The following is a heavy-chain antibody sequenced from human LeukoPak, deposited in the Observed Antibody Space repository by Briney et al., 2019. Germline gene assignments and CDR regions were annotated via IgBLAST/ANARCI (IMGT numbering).Heavy chain of an antibody. D-gene: IGHD6-6*01. CDR1: GGSISNGSYY. Sequence: SETLSLTCTVSGGSISNGSYYWSWIRQPAGKGLEWIGRIYTSGSTNYNPSLKSRVTISVDTSKNQFSLKLSSVTAADTAVYYCASSSPLEYYYYGMDVWGQGTTVTVSS. V-gene: IGHV4-61*02. J-gene: IGHJ6*02. CDR2: IYTSGST. CDR3: ASSSPLEYYYYGMDV.